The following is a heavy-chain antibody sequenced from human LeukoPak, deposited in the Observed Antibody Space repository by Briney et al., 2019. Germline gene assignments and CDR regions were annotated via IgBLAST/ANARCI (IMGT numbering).Heavy chain of an antibody. V-gene: IGHV1-2*02. Sequence: ASVKVSCKASGYTFTGYYMHWVRQAPGQGLEWMGWINPNSSGTNCAQKFQGRVTMTRDTSISTAYMELSRLRSDDTAVYYCARDPGYYDSSGYPVFGYWGQGTLVTVSS. CDR3: ARDPGYYDSSGYPVFGY. J-gene: IGHJ4*02. D-gene: IGHD3-22*01. CDR1: GYTFTGYY. CDR2: INPNSSGT.